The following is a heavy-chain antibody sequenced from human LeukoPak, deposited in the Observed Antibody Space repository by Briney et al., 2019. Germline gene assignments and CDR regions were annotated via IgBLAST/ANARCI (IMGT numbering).Heavy chain of an antibody. CDR1: KFIFSDYG. CDR3: ARRLYCTSSSCHTGPDAFDI. D-gene: IGHD2-2*02. J-gene: IGHJ3*02. Sequence: GGSLRLSCAASKFIFSDYGMHWVRQAPGKGLEGVAVLWSDGSNKYYADSVKGRFTISRDNSKNTLYLQMNSLRAEDTAVYYCARRLYCTSSSCHTGPDAFDIWGQGTMVTVSS. CDR2: LWSDGSNK. V-gene: IGHV3-33*03.